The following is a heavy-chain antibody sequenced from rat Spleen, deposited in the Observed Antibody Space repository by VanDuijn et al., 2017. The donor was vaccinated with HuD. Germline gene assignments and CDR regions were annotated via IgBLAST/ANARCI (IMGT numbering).Heavy chain of an antibody. J-gene: IGHJ2*01. CDR1: GFTFSNYY. CDR2: ISAGGGNT. CDR3: ARHEVITTRGYFDY. V-gene: IGHV5-25*01. D-gene: IGHD1-10*01. Sequence: EVQLVESGGGLVQPGRSMKLSCAASGFTFSNYYMVWVRQAPTKGLEWVAFISAGGGNTHYRDSVKGRFTISRDNAQSTLYLQMDSLRSEDTATYYCARHEVITTRGYFDYWGQGVMVTVSS.